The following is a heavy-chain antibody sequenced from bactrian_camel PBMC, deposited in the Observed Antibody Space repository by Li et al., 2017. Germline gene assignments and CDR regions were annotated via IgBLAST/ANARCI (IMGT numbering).Heavy chain of an antibody. CDR2: MYSGESST. J-gene: IGHJ6*01. CDR1: GYAYSDGYC. CDR3: AAAFHCPSGGVGLLRADFDY. Sequence: QVQLVESGGGSVQAGGSLRLSCVVSGYAYSDGYCLGWFRQAPGKEREGVAQMYSGESSTYYADSVKGRFTISHDNAKRTLYLQMNSLKPEDTAMYCCAAAFHCPSGGVGLLRADFDYWGQGTQV. D-gene: IGHD2*01. V-gene: IGHV3-3*01.